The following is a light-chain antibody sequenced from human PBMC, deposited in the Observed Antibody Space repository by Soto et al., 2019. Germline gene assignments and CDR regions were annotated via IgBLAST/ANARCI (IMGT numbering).Light chain of an antibody. Sequence: EIVLTQSPGTLSLSPGERATLSCRASQSVSSSYLAWYQQKPGQAPRLLIYGASSRATGIPDRFSGSGSGTDFFPTTIRLEPEDVAVYYCQQYVNSPPFTFGQGTRLEIK. CDR1: QSVSSSY. J-gene: IGKJ5*01. CDR2: GAS. CDR3: QQYVNSPPFT. V-gene: IGKV3-20*01.